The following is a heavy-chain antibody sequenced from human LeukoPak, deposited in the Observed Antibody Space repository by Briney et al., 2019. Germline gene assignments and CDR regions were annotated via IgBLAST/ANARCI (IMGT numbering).Heavy chain of an antibody. CDR2: INHSGST. V-gene: IGHV4-34*01. CDR1: GGSFNGYY. J-gene: IGHJ4*02. Sequence: SETLSLTCAVYGGSFNGYYWSWIRQPPGKGLEWIGEINHSGSTNYNPSLKSRVTISVDTSKNQFSLKLSSVTAADTAVYYCARGEGYDSSGYWSYWGQGTLVTVSS. CDR3: ARGEGYDSSGYWSY. D-gene: IGHD3-22*01.